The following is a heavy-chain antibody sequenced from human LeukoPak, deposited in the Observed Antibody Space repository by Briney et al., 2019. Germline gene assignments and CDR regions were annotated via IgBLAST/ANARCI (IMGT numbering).Heavy chain of an antibody. Sequence: KPGGSLRLSCAASGFTFSSYSMNWVRQAPGKGLEWVSSISSSSSYIYYADSVKGRFTISRDNSKNTLYLQMNSLRAEDTAVYYCAKDRVAVAGPFDYWGQGTLVTVSS. CDR1: GFTFSSYS. D-gene: IGHD6-19*01. J-gene: IGHJ4*02. CDR2: ISSSSSYI. CDR3: AKDRVAVAGPFDY. V-gene: IGHV3-21*01.